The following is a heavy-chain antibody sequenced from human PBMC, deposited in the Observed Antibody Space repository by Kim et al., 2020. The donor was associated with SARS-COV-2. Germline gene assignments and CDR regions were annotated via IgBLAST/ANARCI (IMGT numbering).Heavy chain of an antibody. Sequence: SETLSLTCTVSGGSISSGGYYWSWIRQHPGKGLEWIGYIYYSGSTYYNPSLKSRVTISVDTSKNQFSLKLSSVTAADTAVYYCARDPQITMVRGWGWKNGMDVWGQGTTVTVSS. J-gene: IGHJ6*02. CDR3: ARDPQITMVRGWGWKNGMDV. V-gene: IGHV4-31*03. D-gene: IGHD3-10*01. CDR1: GGSISSGGYY. CDR2: IYYSGST.